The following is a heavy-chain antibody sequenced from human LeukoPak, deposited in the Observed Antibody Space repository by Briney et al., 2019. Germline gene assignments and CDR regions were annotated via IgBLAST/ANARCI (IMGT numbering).Heavy chain of an antibody. CDR1: GGSISSSSYY. CDR2: IYYSGST. Sequence: SETLSLTCTVSGGSISSSSYYWGWIRQPPGKGLEWIGSIYYSGSTYYNPSLKSRVTISVDTSKNQFSLKLSSVTAADTAVYYCARVAPAAMSVWFDPWGQGTLVTVSS. J-gene: IGHJ5*02. V-gene: IGHV4-39*07. CDR3: ARVAPAAMSVWFDP. D-gene: IGHD2-2*01.